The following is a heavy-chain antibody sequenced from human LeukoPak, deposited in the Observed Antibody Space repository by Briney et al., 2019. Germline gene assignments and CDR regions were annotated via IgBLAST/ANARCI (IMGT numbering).Heavy chain of an antibody. J-gene: IGHJ4*02. CDR1: GYSISSGHY. D-gene: IGHD3-10*01. Sequence: SETLSLTCTVSGYSISSGHYWGWIRQPPGKGLEWIGSMYHSGSTSYNPSLQSRVSMSIDTSKNQFSLNLKSVTAADTAVYYCVAALFRVNVVRGPTAFDYWGQGTLVTVSS. V-gene: IGHV4-38-2*02. CDR3: VAALFRVNVVRGPTAFDY. CDR2: MYHSGST.